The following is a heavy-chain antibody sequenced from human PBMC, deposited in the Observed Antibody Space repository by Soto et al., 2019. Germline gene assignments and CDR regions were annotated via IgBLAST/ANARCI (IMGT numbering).Heavy chain of an antibody. CDR3: TRDTCTTGVCYSMDV. Sequence: PVGSLRLSCTASGFTFGDYAMSWVRQAPGKGLEWVGFIRSKAYGGTTEYAASVKGRFTISRDDSKSIAYLQMNSLKTEDTAVYYCTRDTCTTGVCYSMDVWGQGTTLTVSS. D-gene: IGHD2-8*01. J-gene: IGHJ6*02. V-gene: IGHV3-49*04. CDR2: IRSKAYGGTT. CDR1: GFTFGDYA.